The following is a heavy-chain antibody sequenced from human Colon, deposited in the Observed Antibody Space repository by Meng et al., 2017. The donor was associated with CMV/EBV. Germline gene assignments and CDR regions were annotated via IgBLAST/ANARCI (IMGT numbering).Heavy chain of an antibody. CDR2: ISHDETYK. CDR1: GFTFSYYW. D-gene: IGHD5-24*01. V-gene: IGHV3-30*02. CDR3: ARDQFYYFDY. J-gene: IGHJ4*02. Sequence: GGSLRLSCAASGFTFSYYWMHWVRQVPGKGLEWVAFISHDETYKHYSDSVRGRFTLSRDNSRNTLYLQMNSVKVADTAVYYCARDQFYYFDYWGQGTLVTVSS.